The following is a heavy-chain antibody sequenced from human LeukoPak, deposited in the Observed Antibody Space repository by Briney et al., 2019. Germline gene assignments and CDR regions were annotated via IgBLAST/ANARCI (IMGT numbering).Heavy chain of an antibody. CDR2: IFYTGTT. CDR1: GGSISISGYY. D-gene: IGHD6-19*01. CDR3: ATGRVAGITFDY. V-gene: IGHV4-39*06. J-gene: IGHJ4*02. Sequence: SETLSLTCTVSGGSISISGYYWAWIRQPPGKGPEWIGSIFYTGTTYSNPSLRSRVTISVDTSKNQFPLKLSSVTATDTAVYYCATGRVAGITFDYWGQGTRVTVSS.